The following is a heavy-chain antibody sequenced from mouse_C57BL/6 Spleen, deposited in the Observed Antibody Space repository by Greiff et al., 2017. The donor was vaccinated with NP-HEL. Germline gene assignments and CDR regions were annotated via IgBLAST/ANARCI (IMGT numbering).Heavy chain of an antibody. CDR1: GYTFTDYN. Sequence: EVQLQQSGPELVKPGASVKIPCKASGYTFTDYNMDWVKQTHGKSLEWIGDINPNNGSTIYNQKFKGKATLTVDKSSSTAYMDLRSLTSEDTAVYYCARWDYGSSYTWFAYWGQGTLVTVSA. CDR3: ARWDYGSSYTWFAY. D-gene: IGHD1-1*01. CDR2: INPNNGST. V-gene: IGHV1-18*01. J-gene: IGHJ3*01.